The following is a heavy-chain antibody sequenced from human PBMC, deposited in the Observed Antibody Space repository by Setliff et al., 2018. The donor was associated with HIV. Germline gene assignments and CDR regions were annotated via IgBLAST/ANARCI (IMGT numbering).Heavy chain of an antibody. Sequence: VSCKASAHTFTGYYVHCVRQAPGQGLEWMGWINPNNGGTNYAQKFQGRVTMTRDTTITTVYMELTRLRSDDTAMFYCAVMGYCGGNSCYRTEGFDYWGQGTLVTVSS. D-gene: IGHD2-2*01. CDR2: INPNNGGT. J-gene: IGHJ4*02. CDR3: AVMGYCGGNSCYRTEGFDY. CDR1: AHTFTGYY. V-gene: IGHV1-2*02.